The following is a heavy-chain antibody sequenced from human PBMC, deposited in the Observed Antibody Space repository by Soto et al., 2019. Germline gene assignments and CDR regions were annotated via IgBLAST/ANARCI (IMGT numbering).Heavy chain of an antibody. CDR2: ISAHNGNT. CDR3: ARGAARGGSLDY. Sequence: QVQLVQSGAEVQKPGASMKVSCKASGYTFTTYAISWVRQAPGQGLEWMGWISAHNGNTHYTQKFQGRVTMTTDTSTSRGYMRLRSLSSDYTAGYCCARGAARGGSLDYWGQGTLVTVSS. J-gene: IGHJ4*02. V-gene: IGHV1-18*01. CDR1: GYTFTTYA. D-gene: IGHD1-26*01.